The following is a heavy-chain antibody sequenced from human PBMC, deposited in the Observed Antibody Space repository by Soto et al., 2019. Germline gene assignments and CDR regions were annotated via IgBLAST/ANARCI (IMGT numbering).Heavy chain of an antibody. V-gene: IGHV1-46*03. CDR3: TREWGPGGFARFDP. D-gene: IGHD3-16*01. J-gene: IGHJ5*02. CDR1: GYTFASYY. Sequence: QVQLLQSGAEVKKPGASVKVSCKSSGYTFASYYIYWVRQAPGQGLEWVGLINPTGGNTDYAQAFQGRITLTSDTSTSTVYMELISLTPEDTAIYFCTREWGPGGFARFDPWGQGTLVIVSS. CDR2: INPTGGNT.